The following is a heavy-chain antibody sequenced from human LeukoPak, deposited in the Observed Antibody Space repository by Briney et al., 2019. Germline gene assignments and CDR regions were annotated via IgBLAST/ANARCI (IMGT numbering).Heavy chain of an antibody. J-gene: IGHJ4*02. CDR2: YIPIFGTA. V-gene: IGHV1-69*05. CDR1: GGTFSNYA. D-gene: IGHD2-15*01. CDR3: ARDPGYCNGGSCYSAYFDF. Sequence: SVKVSCTASGGTFSNYAISWVRQAPGQGLEWMGNYIPIFGTAIYAQKFQGRVTITTDASTSTAFMELSSLRSEDTAVYYCARDPGYCNGGSCYSAYFDFWGQGTPVTVSS.